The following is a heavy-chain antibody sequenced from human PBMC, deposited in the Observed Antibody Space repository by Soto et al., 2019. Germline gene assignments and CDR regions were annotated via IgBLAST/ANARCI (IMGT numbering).Heavy chain of an antibody. CDR3: ARAEAWRGYNDYYYMDV. V-gene: IGHV1-8*01. D-gene: IGHD3-3*01. CDR2: MNRNSGNT. Sequence: QVQLVQSGAEVKKPGASVKVSCKASGHTFTSYDINWVRQATGQGLEWVGWMNRNSGNTGYAQKFQGRVTMTRNTYISTADRELSSLRSEYTAVYYWARAEAWRGYNDYYYMDVWGKGTTVTVSS. CDR1: GHTFTSYD. J-gene: IGHJ6*03.